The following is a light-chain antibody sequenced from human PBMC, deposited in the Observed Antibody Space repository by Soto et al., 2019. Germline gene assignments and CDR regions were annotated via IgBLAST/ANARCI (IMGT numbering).Light chain of an antibody. Sequence: EVVLTQSPATLSLSPGESATLSCRASQSVGSYLAWYRQKPGQTTRLLIYDSSNRAAGIHARFSGSGSGTDFTLTISSLEPEDCAVYYCQQRSNWPLTFGGGPKVHIK. CDR2: DSS. V-gene: IGKV3-11*01. CDR3: QQRSNWPLT. J-gene: IGKJ4*01. CDR1: QSVGSY.